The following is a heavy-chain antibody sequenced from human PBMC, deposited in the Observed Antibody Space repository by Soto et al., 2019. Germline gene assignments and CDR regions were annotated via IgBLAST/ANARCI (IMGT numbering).Heavy chain of an antibody. CDR2: ISSSGGSL. V-gene: IGHV3-21*01. CDR3: ARGRSINTNMAY. D-gene: IGHD2-2*01. CDR1: GFTFSTYS. J-gene: IGHJ4*02. Sequence: EVQLVESGGGLVKPGGSLRLSCAASGFTFSTYSMNWVRQAPGKGLEWISSISSSGGSLSHAESVKGRFTISRDNAKNSRDLQMHSLRAEDTAVYYCARGRSINTNMAYWGQGTLVTVSS.